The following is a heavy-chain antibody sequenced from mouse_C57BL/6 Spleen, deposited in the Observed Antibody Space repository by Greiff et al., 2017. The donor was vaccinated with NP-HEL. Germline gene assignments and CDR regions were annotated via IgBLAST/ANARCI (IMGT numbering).Heavy chain of an antibody. V-gene: IGHV1-19*01. CDR2: INPYNGGT. D-gene: IGHD2-1*01. J-gene: IGHJ2*01. CDR1: GYTFTDYY. CDR3: ARTIYYGNYEY. Sequence: VQLQQSGPVLVKPGASVKMSCKASGYTFTDYYMNWVKQSHGKSLEWIGVINPYNGGTSYNQKFKGKATLTVDKSSSTAYMELNSLTSEDSAVYYCARTIYYGNYEYWGQGTTLTVSS.